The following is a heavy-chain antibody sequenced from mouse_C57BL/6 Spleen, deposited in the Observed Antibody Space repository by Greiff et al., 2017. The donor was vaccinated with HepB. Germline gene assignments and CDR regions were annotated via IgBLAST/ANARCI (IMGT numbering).Heavy chain of an antibody. CDR1: GFNIKDDY. V-gene: IGHV14-4*01. J-gene: IGHJ2*01. CDR3: TRGPVYYDYDADY. Sequence: VQLQQPGAELVRPGASVKLSCTASGFNIKDDYMHWVKQRPEQGLEWIGWIDPENGDTEYASKFQGKATITADTSSNTAYLQLSSLTSEDTAVYYCTRGPVYYDYDADYWGQGTTLTVSS. CDR2: IDPENGDT. D-gene: IGHD2-4*01.